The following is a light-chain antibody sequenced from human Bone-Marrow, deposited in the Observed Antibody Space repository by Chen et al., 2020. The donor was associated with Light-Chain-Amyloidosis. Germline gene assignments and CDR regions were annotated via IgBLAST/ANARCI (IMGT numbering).Light chain of an antibody. V-gene: IGLV3-25*03. CDR3: QSVDSSGTYEVI. CDR2: RDT. Sequence: SYELTQPPSVSVSPGQTARITCSGDDLPTKYAYWYKQKPGQAPVLVIHRDTERPSGISERFSGSSSGTTATLTISGVQAEDEADYHCQSVDSSGTYEVIFGGGTKLTFL. CDR1: DLPTKY. J-gene: IGLJ2*01.